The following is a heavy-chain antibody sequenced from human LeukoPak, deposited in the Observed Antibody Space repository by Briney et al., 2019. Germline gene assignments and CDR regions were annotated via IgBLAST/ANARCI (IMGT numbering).Heavy chain of an antibody. D-gene: IGHD3-10*01. CDR3: ARGLYSTMVRGVIDY. J-gene: IGHJ4*02. Sequence: PGGSLRLSCVASGFTFSSYSMNWVRQAPGKGLEWVSSISSSSSYIYYADSVKGRFTISRDNAKNSLYLQMNSLRAEDTAVYYCARGLYSTMVRGVIDYWGQGTLVTVSS. CDR1: GFTFSSYS. V-gene: IGHV3-21*01. CDR2: ISSSSSYI.